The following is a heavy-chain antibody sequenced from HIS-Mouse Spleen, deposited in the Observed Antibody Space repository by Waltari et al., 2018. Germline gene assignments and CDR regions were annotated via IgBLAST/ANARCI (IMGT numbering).Heavy chain of an antibody. CDR2: IYHSGST. Sequence: QVQLQESGPGLVKPSETLSLTCTVSGYSISSGSYWGWIRQPPGKGLEWIGSIYHSGSTYYNPSLKSRVTISVDTSKNQFSLKLSSVTAADKAVYYCARGDCSSTSCYYHYFDYWGQGTLVTVSS. D-gene: IGHD2-2*01. V-gene: IGHV4-38-2*02. J-gene: IGHJ4*02. CDR1: GYSISSGSY. CDR3: ARGDCSSTSCYYHYFDY.